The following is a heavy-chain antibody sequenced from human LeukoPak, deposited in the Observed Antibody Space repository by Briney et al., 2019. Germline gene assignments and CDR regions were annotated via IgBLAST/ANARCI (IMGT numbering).Heavy chain of an antibody. D-gene: IGHD3-22*01. CDR1: GYTLTESS. V-gene: IGHV1-24*01. CDR2: FDPEDGET. CDR3: ATYLLLYDSSGYPH. Sequence: ASVKVSCKVSGYTLTESSMHWVRQAPGKGLEWMGGFDPEDGETIYAQKFQGRVTMTEDTSTDTAYMELSSLRSEDTAVYYCATYLLLYDSSGYPHWGQGTLLTVSS. J-gene: IGHJ4*02.